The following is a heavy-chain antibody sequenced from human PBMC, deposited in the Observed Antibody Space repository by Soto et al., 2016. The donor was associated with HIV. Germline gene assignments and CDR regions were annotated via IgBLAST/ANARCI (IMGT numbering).Heavy chain of an antibody. V-gene: IGHV4-34*02. CDR1: GESFSGYY. Sequence: QVQVQQWGAGLLKPSETLSLTCAVDGESFSGYYWAWIRQSPGKGLEEIAEINHLGSVSYNPSLKSRATVSVDTSKNQISLNMKSMSAADTAIYYCARRRRDGNVMSPRAALDIWGQGTTVTVSS. D-gene: IGHD1-1*01. CDR3: ARRRRDGNVMSPRAALDI. J-gene: IGHJ3*02. CDR2: INHLGSV.